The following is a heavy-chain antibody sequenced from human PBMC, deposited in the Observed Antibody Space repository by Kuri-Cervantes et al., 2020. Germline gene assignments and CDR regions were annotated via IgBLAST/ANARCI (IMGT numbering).Heavy chain of an antibody. CDR1: GGSISSYY. V-gene: IGHV4-4*07. D-gene: IGHD3-9*01. CDR3: AREGRYYDILTGSRSQPFDY. Sequence: SETLSLTCTVSGGSISSYYWSWIQQPAGKGLEWIGRIYTSGSTNYNPSLKSRVTMSVDTSKNQFSLKLSSVTAADTAVYYCAREGRYYDILTGSRSQPFDYWGQGTLVTVSS. CDR2: IYTSGST. J-gene: IGHJ4*02.